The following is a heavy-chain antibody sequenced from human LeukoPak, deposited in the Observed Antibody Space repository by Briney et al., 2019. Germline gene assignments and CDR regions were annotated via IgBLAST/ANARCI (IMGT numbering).Heavy chain of an antibody. J-gene: IGHJ3*02. CDR2: ISAYNGNT. Sequence: GASVKVSCKASSYTFTSYGISWVRQAPGQGLEWMGWISAYNGNTSYAQKLQGRVTMTKDTSTSTAYMELRSLRSDDTAVYYCARGSRGAVAGILGAFDIWGQGTMVTVSS. V-gene: IGHV1-18*01. CDR1: SYTFTSYG. CDR3: ARGSRGAVAGILGAFDI. D-gene: IGHD6-19*01.